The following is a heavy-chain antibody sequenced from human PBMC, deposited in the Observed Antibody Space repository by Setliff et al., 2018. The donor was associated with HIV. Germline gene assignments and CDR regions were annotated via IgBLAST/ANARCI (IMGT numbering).Heavy chain of an antibody. J-gene: IGHJ3*02. CDR3: ARVFQATDTFDI. Sequence: LSLTCTVSGGSISSGSYFWSWIRQPAGKGLEWIGHIFTSGSTNYNPSLKSRVTISVDTSKNQFSMKLRSVTAADTAVYYCARVFQATDTFDIWGQGTMVTVSS. CDR1: GGSISSGSYF. V-gene: IGHV4-61*09. D-gene: IGHD3-3*01. CDR2: IFTSGST.